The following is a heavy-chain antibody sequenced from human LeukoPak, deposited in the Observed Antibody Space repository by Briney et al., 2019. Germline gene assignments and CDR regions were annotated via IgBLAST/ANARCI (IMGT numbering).Heavy chain of an antibody. Sequence: PGGSLRLSCAASGFTFSSYAMSWVRQAPGKGLEWVSAISGSGGSTYYADSVKGRFTISRDNSKNTLYLQVNSLRAEDTAVYFCAKGRHCSTADCYTQTYYYHYMDVWGKGTTVTVSS. CDR3: AKGRHCSTADCYTQTYYYHYMDV. CDR1: GFTFSSYA. V-gene: IGHV3-23*01. CDR2: ISGSGGST. J-gene: IGHJ6*03. D-gene: IGHD2-2*02.